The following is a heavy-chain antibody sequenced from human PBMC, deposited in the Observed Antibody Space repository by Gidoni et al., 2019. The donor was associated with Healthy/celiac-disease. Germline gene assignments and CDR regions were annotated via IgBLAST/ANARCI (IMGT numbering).Heavy chain of an antibody. CDR3: ARSPIVVVTAVWFDP. J-gene: IGHJ5*02. Sequence: QVQLQESGPGLVKPSQTLSLTCTVSGGSISSGSYYWSWIRQPAGKGLEWIGRIYTSGSTNYNPSLKSRVTMSVDTSKNQFSLKLSSVTAAGTAVYYCARSPIVVVTAVWFDPWGQGTLVTVSS. V-gene: IGHV4-61*02. CDR2: IYTSGST. CDR1: GGSISSGSYY. D-gene: IGHD2-21*02.